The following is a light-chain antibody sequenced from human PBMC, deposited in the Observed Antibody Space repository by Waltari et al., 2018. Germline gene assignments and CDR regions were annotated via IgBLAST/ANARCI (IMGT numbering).Light chain of an antibody. CDR1: QSLLYKSNNKNY. CDR2: LAS. V-gene: IGKV4-1*01. Sequence: DIVMTQSPDSLAVSLGERATINCKSSQSLLYKSNNKNYLAWYQQKPGQPPKLLIYLASTRESGVPDRFSGSGSGTDFTLTISSLQAEDVAVYYCQQYYSTPWTFGQGTKVEVK. CDR3: QQYYSTPWT. J-gene: IGKJ1*01.